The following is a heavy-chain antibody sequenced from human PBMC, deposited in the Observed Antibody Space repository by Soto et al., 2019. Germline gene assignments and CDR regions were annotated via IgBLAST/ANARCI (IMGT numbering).Heavy chain of an antibody. V-gene: IGHV1-18*01. Sequence: ASVKVSCKASGYTFTSYGISWVRQAPGQGLEWMGWISAYNGNTNYAQKLQGRVTMTTDTSTSTAYMELRSLRSDDTAAYYCARDGRYAPNWIHDYWGQGTLVTVSS. CDR2: ISAYNGNT. CDR3: ARDGRYAPNWIHDY. CDR1: GYTFTSYG. D-gene: IGHD1-1*01. J-gene: IGHJ4*02.